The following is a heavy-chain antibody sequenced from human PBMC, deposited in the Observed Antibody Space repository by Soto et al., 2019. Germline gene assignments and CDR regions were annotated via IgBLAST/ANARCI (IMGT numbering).Heavy chain of an antibody. CDR1: GFTFSDYY. V-gene: IGHV3-11*01. CDR2: ISSSGNTI. J-gene: IGHJ5*02. CDR3: ARGLFDP. Sequence: TGGSLRLSCAPSGFTFSDYYMSWIRHAPGKALECVSYISSSGNTIYYADSVKGRFTISRDHAKNSLYLEMNSLRAEDRAVYFCARGLFDPWGQGTLVTVSS.